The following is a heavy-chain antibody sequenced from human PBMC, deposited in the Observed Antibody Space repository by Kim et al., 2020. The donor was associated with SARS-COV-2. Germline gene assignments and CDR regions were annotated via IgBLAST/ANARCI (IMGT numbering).Heavy chain of an antibody. V-gene: IGHV1-46*01. D-gene: IGHD2-2*01. Sequence: ASVKVSCKASGYTFTSYYMHWVRQAPGQGLEWMGIINPSGGSTSYAQKFQGRVTMTRDTSTSTVYMELSSLRSEDTAVYYCARDRAGNTRRYWFDPWGQGTLVTVSS. J-gene: IGHJ5*02. CDR3: ARDRAGNTRRYWFDP. CDR2: INPSGGST. CDR1: GYTFTSYY.